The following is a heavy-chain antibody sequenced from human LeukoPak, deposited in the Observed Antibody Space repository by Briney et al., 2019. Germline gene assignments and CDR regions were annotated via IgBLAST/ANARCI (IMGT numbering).Heavy chain of an antibody. J-gene: IGHJ4*02. Sequence: ASVKVSCKASGGTFSSYAISWVRQAPGQGLEWMGRIIPIFGTANYAQKFQGRVTITTDESTSTAYMELSSLRSEDTAVYYCAISARYYDFWSGPYDDYWGQGTLVTVSS. CDR2: IIPIFGTA. CDR1: GGTFSSYA. V-gene: IGHV1-69*05. CDR3: AISARYYDFWSGPYDDY. D-gene: IGHD3-3*01.